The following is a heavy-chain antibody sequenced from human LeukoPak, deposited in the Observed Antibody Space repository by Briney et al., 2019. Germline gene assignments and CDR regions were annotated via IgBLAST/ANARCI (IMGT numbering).Heavy chain of an antibody. CDR1: GFTFSSYA. J-gene: IGHJ3*02. CDR3: AKDRADFWSGRDAFDI. CDR2: ISGSGGST. D-gene: IGHD3-3*01. Sequence: GGSLRLPCAASGFTFSSYAMSWVRQAPGKGLEWVSAISGSGGSTYYADSVKGRFTISRDNSKNTLYLQMNSLRAEDTAVYYCAKDRADFWSGRDAFDIWGQGTMVTVSS. V-gene: IGHV3-23*01.